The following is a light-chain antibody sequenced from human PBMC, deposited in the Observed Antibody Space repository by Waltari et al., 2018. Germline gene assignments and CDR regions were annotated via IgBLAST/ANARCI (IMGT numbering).Light chain of an antibody. CDR2: GNR. CDR3: QAYDSSLSGSRV. V-gene: IGLV1-40*01. J-gene: IGLJ2*01. CDR1: SHNIGAGYD. Sequence: QSVLTQPPSVSGAPGQRVTIACTRSSHNIGAGYDVHWYQQPPGTAPKLLMDGNRMRPFGVPDRCSGSKSGTSASLAITGLQAEYEADYYCQAYDSSLSGSRVFSGGTKLTVL.